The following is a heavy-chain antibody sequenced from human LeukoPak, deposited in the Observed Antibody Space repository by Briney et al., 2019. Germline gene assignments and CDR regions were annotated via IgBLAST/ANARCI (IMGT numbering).Heavy chain of an antibody. Sequence: GASVKVSCKVSGYTLTELSMHWVRQAPGKGGEWMGGFDPEDGETIYAQKFQGRVTMTEDTSTDTAYMELSSLRSEDTAVYYCATRPSSGSYYVADPFDYWGQGTLVTVSS. D-gene: IGHD1-26*01. CDR1: GYTLTELS. V-gene: IGHV1-24*01. J-gene: IGHJ4*02. CDR2: FDPEDGET. CDR3: ATRPSSGSYYVADPFDY.